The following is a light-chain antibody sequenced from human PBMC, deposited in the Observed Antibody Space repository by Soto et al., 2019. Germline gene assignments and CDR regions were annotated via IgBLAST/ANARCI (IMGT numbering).Light chain of an antibody. J-gene: IGKJ4*01. CDR2: AAS. CDR1: QDIGNY. CDR3: LQYATYPLT. Sequence: IQVIQSPYSLSASVGERVTITCRASQDIGNYLAWFQQKSGKVPKRLISAASSLQSGVPSRFSGSGSGTEFTLTISSLQPEDLASYYCLQYATYPLTFGGGTKVDIK. V-gene: IGKV1-17*03.